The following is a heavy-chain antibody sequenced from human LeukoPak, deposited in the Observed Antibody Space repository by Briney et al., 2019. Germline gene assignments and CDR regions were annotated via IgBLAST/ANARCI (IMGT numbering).Heavy chain of an antibody. CDR2: ISGSGGST. J-gene: IGHJ4*02. CDR3: AKRIRAYYDFWSGYLGY. V-gene: IGHV3-23*01. CDR1: GFTFSSYA. Sequence: GGSLRLSCAASGFTFSSYAMSWVRQAPGKGLEWVSAISGSGGSTYYADSVKGRFTISRDNSKNTLYLQMNSLRAEDTAVYYCAKRIRAYYDFWSGYLGYWGQGTLVTVSS. D-gene: IGHD3-3*01.